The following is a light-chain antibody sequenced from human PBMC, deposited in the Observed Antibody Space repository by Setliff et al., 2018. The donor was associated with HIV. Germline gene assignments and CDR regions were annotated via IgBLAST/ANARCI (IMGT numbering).Light chain of an antibody. CDR1: NIGSKS. CDR3: QVWDSSGDQAYV. CDR2: DDS. Sequence: SYELTPTPSVSVAPGMTDRITCGGNNIGSKSVHWYQQRPGKAPVLVVYDDSDRPLGIPDRFSGSNSGNTATLTVGRVEAGDEADSYWQVWDSSGDQAYVFGSGTKVTV. J-gene: IGLJ1*01. V-gene: IGLV3-21*03.